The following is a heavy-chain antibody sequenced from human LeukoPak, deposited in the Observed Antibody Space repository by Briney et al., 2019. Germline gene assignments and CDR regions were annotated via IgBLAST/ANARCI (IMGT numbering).Heavy chain of an antibody. Sequence: PGGSLRLSCAASGFNVTTNYMSWVRQAPGKGLEWVLVIYSGGTTYYADSVKGRFTISRDISKNTLSLQMNSLRAEDTAVYYCARGRRDGYNLGYWGQGTLVAVSS. CDR2: IYSGGTT. J-gene: IGHJ4*02. V-gene: IGHV3-53*01. CDR3: ARGRRDGYNLGY. CDR1: GFNVTTNY. D-gene: IGHD5-24*01.